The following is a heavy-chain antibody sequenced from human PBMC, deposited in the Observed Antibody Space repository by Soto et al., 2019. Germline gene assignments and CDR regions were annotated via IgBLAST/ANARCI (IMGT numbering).Heavy chain of an antibody. V-gene: IGHV4-59*08. CDR2: IHYSGSI. CDR3: ARYSNLGFHCDY. J-gene: IGHJ4*02. Sequence: PSETLSLTCTVTGGSISGYFWGWVRQPPGKGLEWIGYIHYSGSINYNPSLKSRVTISVDMSKNEFSLKLTSVSAADTAVYYCARYSNLGFHCDYWGQGTLVTVS. CDR1: GGSISGYF. D-gene: IGHD6-13*01.